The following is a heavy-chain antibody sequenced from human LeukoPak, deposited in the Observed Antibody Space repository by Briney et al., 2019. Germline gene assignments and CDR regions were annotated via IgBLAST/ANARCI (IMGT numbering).Heavy chain of an antibody. V-gene: IGHV3-23*01. D-gene: IGHD3-10*01. CDR2: ISGSGGST. CDR1: GFTFSSYA. CDR3: ARTYYGSGSYYTFFDY. Sequence: GGSLRLSCAASGFTFSSYAMSWVRQAPGKGLEWVSAISGSGGSTYYADSVKGRFTTSRDNSKNTLYLQMNSLRAEDTAVYYCARTYYGSGSYYTFFDYWGQGTLVTVSS. J-gene: IGHJ4*02.